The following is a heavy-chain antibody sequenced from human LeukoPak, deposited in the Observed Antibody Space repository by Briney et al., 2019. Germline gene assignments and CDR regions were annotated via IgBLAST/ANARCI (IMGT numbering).Heavy chain of an antibody. CDR2: ISSSGTTI. CDR1: GFTFSSYE. CDR3: TRKYYYDSSSYFAFDI. J-gene: IGHJ3*02. Sequence: PGGSLRLSCAASGFTFSSYEMNWVRQAPGKGLEWVSYISSSGTTIYYADSVRGRFTISRDNAKNSLYLQMNSLRAEDTAVYYCTRKYYYDSSSYFAFDIWGQGTMVTVSS. V-gene: IGHV3-48*03. D-gene: IGHD3-22*01.